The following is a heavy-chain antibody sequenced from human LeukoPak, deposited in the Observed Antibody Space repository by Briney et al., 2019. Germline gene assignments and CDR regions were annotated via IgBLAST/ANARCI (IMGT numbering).Heavy chain of an antibody. D-gene: IGHD3-10*01. Sequence: PSETLSLTCTVSGGSISSYYWSWIRQPPGKGLEWIGYIYYSGGTNYNPSLKSRVTISVDTSKNQFSLKLSSVTAADTAVYYCARHIPDYGSGLLAFDYWGQGTLVTVSS. V-gene: IGHV4-59*08. CDR2: IYYSGGT. CDR3: ARHIPDYGSGLLAFDY. CDR1: GGSISSYY. J-gene: IGHJ4*02.